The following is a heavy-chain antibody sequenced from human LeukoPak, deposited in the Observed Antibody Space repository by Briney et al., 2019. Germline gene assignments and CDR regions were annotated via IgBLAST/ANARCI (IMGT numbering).Heavy chain of an antibody. Sequence: SETLSLTCTVSGGSISSSTYYWGWIRQPPGKGLEWIVNIYYSGSTYYNPSLKSRVTISVDTSKNQLSLNLSSVTAADSAVYYCARRRRDGYNWYYFDYWGQGTLVTVSS. V-gene: IGHV4-39*01. CDR3: ARRRRDGYNWYYFDY. D-gene: IGHD5-24*01. CDR1: GGSISSSTYY. CDR2: IYYSGST. J-gene: IGHJ4*02.